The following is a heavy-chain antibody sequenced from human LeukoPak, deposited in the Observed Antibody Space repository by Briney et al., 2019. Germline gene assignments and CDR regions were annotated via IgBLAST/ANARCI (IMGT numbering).Heavy chain of an antibody. J-gene: IGHJ4*02. CDR2: IYTTEST. D-gene: IGHD1-1*01. Sequence: SETLSLTCTVSGGSISTYYWSWIRQPPGKGLEWIGYIYTTESTNYNSSLKSRVTISVDTSKNQFSLMLSSVTAADTAFYYCARRRTTGTTGYFDYWGQGILVTVSS. CDR1: GGSISTYY. CDR3: ARRRTTGTTGYFDY. V-gene: IGHV4-4*09.